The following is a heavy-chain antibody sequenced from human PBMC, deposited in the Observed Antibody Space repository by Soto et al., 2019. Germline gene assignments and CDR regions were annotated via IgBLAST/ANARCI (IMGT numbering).Heavy chain of an antibody. CDR3: ATIWFGEFDYYYGMDV. CDR2: ISYDGSNK. Sequence: QVQLVESGGGVVQPGRSLRLSCAASGFTFSSYGMHWVRQAPGKGLEWVAVISYDGSNKYYADSVKGRFTISRDNSKNTLYLQMNSLRAEDTAVYYCATIWFGEFDYYYGMDVWGQGTTVTVSS. J-gene: IGHJ6*02. V-gene: IGHV3-30*03. D-gene: IGHD3-10*01. CDR1: GFTFSSYG.